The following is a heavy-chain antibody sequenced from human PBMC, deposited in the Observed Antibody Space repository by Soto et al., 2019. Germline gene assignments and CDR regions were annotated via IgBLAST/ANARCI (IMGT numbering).Heavy chain of an antibody. J-gene: IGHJ3*02. CDR1: GGSFSGYY. V-gene: IGHV4-34*01. CDR2: INHSGST. D-gene: IGHD3-16*02. Sequence: PSETLSLTCAVYGGSFSGYYWSWNRQPPGKGLEWIGEINHSGSTNYNPSLKSRVTISVDTSKNQFSLKLSSVTAADTAVYYCARSMITFGGVIAAFDAFDIWGQGTMVTVSS. CDR3: ARSMITFGGVIAAFDAFDI.